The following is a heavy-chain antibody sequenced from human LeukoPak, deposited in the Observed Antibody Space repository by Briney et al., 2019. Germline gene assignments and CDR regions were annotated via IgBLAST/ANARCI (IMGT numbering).Heavy chain of an antibody. V-gene: IGHV3-30*02. CDR1: GFTFSSYG. CDR2: IRYDESNK. CDR3: AKRGGSGWFFDY. D-gene: IGHD6-19*01. Sequence: PGGSLRLSCAASGFTFSSYGMHWVRQAPAKGLEWVSFIRYDESNKYYADSVRGRFTISRDNSKNAVYLPMNSLRADATAVYCCAKRGGSGWFFDYWGQGTLVTVS. J-gene: IGHJ4*02.